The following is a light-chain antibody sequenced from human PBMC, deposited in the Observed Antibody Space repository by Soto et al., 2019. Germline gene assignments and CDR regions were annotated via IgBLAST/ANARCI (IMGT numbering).Light chain of an antibody. CDR2: DVT. CDR3: TSYASSSTPVV. V-gene: IGLV2-14*03. J-gene: IGLJ2*01. CDR1: SSDIGGYKY. Sequence: QSVLTQPASVSGSPGQSITISCTGTSSDIGGYKYVSWYQHHPGPAPKLMIYDVTNRPSGVSNRFSGSKSGNTASLTISGLQAEDEGDYYCTSYASSSTPVVFGGGTKLTVL.